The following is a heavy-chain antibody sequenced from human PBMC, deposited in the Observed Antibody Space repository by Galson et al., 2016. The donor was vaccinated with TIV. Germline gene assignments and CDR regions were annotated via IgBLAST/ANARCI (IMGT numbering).Heavy chain of an antibody. CDR3: TKVPSSGFSYYYGLDV. J-gene: IGHJ6*02. D-gene: IGHD3-22*01. CDR1: GFTFSILA. Sequence: LRLSCAASGFTFSILAMTWVRQAPGMGLEWVSAISGGGGSTYYADSVKGRFTVSRDNSKNTVFLQMNSLRAEDTAVYYCTKVPSSGFSYYYGLDVWGQGTTVTVSS. V-gene: IGHV3-23*01. CDR2: ISGGGGST.